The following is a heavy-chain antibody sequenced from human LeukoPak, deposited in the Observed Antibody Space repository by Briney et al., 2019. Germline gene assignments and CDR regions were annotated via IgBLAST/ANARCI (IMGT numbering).Heavy chain of an antibody. J-gene: IGHJ4*02. CDR2: MNPNSGNT. CDR3: AKDHGPSGSYLF. CDR1: GYTFTSYD. D-gene: IGHD1-26*01. Sequence: GASVKVSCKASGYTFTSYDINWVRQATGQGLEWMGWMNPNSGNTGYAQKFQGRVTMTRNTSISTAYMELSSLRSEDTAVYYCAKDHGPSGSYLFWGQGTLVTVSS. V-gene: IGHV1-8*02.